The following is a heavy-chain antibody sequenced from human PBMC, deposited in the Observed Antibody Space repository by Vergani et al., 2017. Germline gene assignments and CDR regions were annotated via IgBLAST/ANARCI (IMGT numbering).Heavy chain of an antibody. D-gene: IGHD6-19*01. J-gene: IGHJ4*02. V-gene: IGHV3-7*01. CDR3: ARDIQQWLVVAYYFDY. CDR2: IKQDGSEK. CDR1: GFTFSSYG. Sequence: VQLVESGGGLVKPGGSLRLSCAASGFTFSSYGMHWVRQAPGKGLEWVANIKQDGSEKYYVESVKGRFTISRDNAKNSLYLQMNSLRVEDTAVYYCARDIQQWLVVAYYFDYWGQGTLVTVSS.